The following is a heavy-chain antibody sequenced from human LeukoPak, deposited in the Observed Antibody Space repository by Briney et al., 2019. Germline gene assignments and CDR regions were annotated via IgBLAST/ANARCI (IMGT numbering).Heavy chain of an antibody. Sequence: ASVKVSCKASGYTFTSYGISWVRQAPGQGLEWMGRISAYNGNTNYAQKLQGRVTMTTDTSTSTAYMELRSLRSDDTAVYYCARSAGCSGGSCYGGYMDVWGKGTTVTVSS. CDR1: GYTFTSYG. CDR2: ISAYNGNT. D-gene: IGHD2-15*01. J-gene: IGHJ6*03. V-gene: IGHV1-18*01. CDR3: ARSAGCSGGSCYGGYMDV.